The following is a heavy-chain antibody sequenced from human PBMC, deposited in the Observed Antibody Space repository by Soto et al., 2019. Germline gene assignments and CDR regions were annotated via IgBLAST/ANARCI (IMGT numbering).Heavy chain of an antibody. V-gene: IGHV3-74*01. J-gene: IGHJ4*02. CDR1: GFTFSSYW. CDR2: INSDGSST. D-gene: IGHD2-15*01. Sequence: GGSLRLSCAASGFTFSSYWMHWVRQAPGKGLVWVSRINSDGSSTSYADSVKGRFTISRDNAKNTLYLQMNSLRAEDTAVYYSVSTSLVVAAATREDYWGQGTLVTVSS. CDR3: VSTSLVVAAATREDY.